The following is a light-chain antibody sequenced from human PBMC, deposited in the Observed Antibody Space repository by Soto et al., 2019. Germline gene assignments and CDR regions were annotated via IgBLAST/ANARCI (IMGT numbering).Light chain of an antibody. Sequence: DIQMTQSPSSLSASVGDRVIITCRASQSITRYLNWYQQKPGKAPKVLISAASSLQSGVPSRFTGSGSGTEFTLTISSLQPEDFAPYCCQESYNTKTFGQGTQVEIK. CDR3: QESYNTKT. V-gene: IGKV1-39*01. J-gene: IGKJ1*01. CDR1: QSITRY. CDR2: AAS.